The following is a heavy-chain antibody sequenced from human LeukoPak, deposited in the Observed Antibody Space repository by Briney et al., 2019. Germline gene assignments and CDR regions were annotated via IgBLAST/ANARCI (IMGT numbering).Heavy chain of an antibody. V-gene: IGHV3-48*03. Sequence: QPGGSLRLSCAASGFTFSSYEMNWVRQAPGKGLEWVSYISSSGSSIYYADSVKGRFTISRDNAKNSLYLQMNSLRAEDTAVYYCARDSTRWFSPSDHWGQGMLVTVSS. CDR2: ISSSGSSI. CDR3: ARDSTRWFSPSDH. J-gene: IGHJ4*02. D-gene: IGHD6-13*01. CDR1: GFTFSSYE.